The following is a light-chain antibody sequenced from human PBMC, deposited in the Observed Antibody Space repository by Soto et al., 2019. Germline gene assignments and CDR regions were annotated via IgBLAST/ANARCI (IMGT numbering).Light chain of an antibody. V-gene: IGKV1-5*01. Sequence: DIQMTHSPSTLSASVGYRVTITCRASQSTSRWLAWYQQKPGKAPKLLIYDASSLESGVPSRFSGSGSGTEFTLTISSLQPDDSATYYCQQYHSYSRRTCGQGTKGEIK. J-gene: IGKJ1*01. CDR3: QQYHSYSRRT. CDR1: QSTSRW. CDR2: DAS.